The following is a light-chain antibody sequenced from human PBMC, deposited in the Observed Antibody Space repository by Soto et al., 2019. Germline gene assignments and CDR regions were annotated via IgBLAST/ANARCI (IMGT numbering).Light chain of an antibody. CDR2: EGN. CDR1: SSDVGGYNF. CDR3: SSYATSSTLV. V-gene: IGLV2-14*01. Sequence: QSALTQPASVSGSPGQSVTISCTGTSSDVGGYNFVSWYQHHPGKAPKLVIYEGNNRPSGVSDRFSGSKSGNTASLTISGLQAEDEADYYCSSYATSSTLVFGGGTQLTVL. J-gene: IGLJ2*01.